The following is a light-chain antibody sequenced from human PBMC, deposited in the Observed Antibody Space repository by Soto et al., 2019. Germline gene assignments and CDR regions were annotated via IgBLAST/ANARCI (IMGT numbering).Light chain of an antibody. J-gene: IGKJ1*01. CDR1: QRVDSY. CDR2: AAS. V-gene: IGKV1-39*01. Sequence: DIQVTQSPSSLSASVGDSVTLSCQTSQRVDSYIHWYQHQSGKPPKLLIYAASTLQDGVPSRFSGGGSGTAISLIITGLQPGDSATYFCQQTYTSVATFDQGTKV. CDR3: QQTYTSVAT.